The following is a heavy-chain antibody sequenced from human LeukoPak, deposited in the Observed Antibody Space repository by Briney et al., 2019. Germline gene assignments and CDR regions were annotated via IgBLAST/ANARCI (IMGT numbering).Heavy chain of an antibody. CDR3: ARDPERYSYGPGWFDP. CDR1: GYTFTSND. Sequence: ASVKVACKASGYTFTSNDINWVRQATGQGLEWIGWMNPNSGNTGYAQKFQGRVTMTRNTSISTAYMEMSSLRSEDTAVYYCARDPERYSYGPGWFDPWGQGTLVTVSS. CDR2: MNPNSGNT. D-gene: IGHD5-18*01. J-gene: IGHJ5*02. V-gene: IGHV1-8*01.